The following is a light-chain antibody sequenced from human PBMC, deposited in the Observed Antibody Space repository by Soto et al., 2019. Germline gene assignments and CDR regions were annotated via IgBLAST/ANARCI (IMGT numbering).Light chain of an antibody. CDR1: QGISSW. Sequence: DIQMTQSPYSVSASVGDRDTITCRASQGISSWLAWYHQKPEKAPKLLIYAASSLQSGVPSRFSGSGSGTDFTRTISSLQHEDFATYYCQQANSFSCTFSPGTKVDLK. CDR3: QQANSFSCT. V-gene: IGKV1-12*01. J-gene: IGKJ3*01. CDR2: AAS.